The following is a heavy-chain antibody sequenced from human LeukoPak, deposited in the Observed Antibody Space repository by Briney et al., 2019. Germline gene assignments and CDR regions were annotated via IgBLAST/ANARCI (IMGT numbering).Heavy chain of an antibody. CDR2: ISGSGGST. CDR1: GFTVSNNY. Sequence: PGGSLRLSCAASGFTVSNNYMSWVRQAPGKGLEWVSAISGSGGSTYYADSVKGRFTISRDNSKNTLYLQMNSLRAEDTAVYYCAKRTVIAAAGTGIDAFDIWGQGTTVTVSS. V-gene: IGHV3-23*01. J-gene: IGHJ3*02. CDR3: AKRTVIAAAGTGIDAFDI. D-gene: IGHD6-13*01.